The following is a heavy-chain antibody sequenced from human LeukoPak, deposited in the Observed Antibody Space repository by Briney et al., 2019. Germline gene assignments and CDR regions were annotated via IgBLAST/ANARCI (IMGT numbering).Heavy chain of an antibody. Sequence: ASVKVSCKASGYTFTSYGISWVRQAPGQGLEWMGWISAYNGNTNYAQKLQGRVTVTTDTSTSTAYMELRSLRSDDTAVYYCARDPPVRDFWSGYDYWGQGTLVIVSS. CDR2: ISAYNGNT. J-gene: IGHJ4*02. V-gene: IGHV1-18*01. D-gene: IGHD3-3*01. CDR1: GYTFTSYG. CDR3: ARDPPVRDFWSGYDY.